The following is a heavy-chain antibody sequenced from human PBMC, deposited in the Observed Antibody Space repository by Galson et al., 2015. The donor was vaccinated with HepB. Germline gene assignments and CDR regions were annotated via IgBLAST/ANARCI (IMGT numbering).Heavy chain of an antibody. D-gene: IGHD5-18*01. Sequence: PALVKPTQTLTLTCTFSGFSLSTSGVGVGWIRQPPGKALEWLALIYWDDDKRYSPSLKSRLTITKDTSKNQVVLTMTNMDPVDTATYYCAHRRDTAMSKKGFDYWGQGTLVTVSS. V-gene: IGHV2-5*02. CDR3: AHRRDTAMSKKGFDY. CDR2: IYWDDDK. CDR1: GFSLSTSGVG. J-gene: IGHJ4*02.